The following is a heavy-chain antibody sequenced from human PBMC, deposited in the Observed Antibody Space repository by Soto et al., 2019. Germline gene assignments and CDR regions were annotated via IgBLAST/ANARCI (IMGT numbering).Heavy chain of an antibody. D-gene: IGHD5-18*01. V-gene: IGHV3-30-3*01. CDR3: ARDMDTAMIYYFDY. J-gene: IGHJ4*02. CDR2: ISYDGSNK. CDR1: GFTFSSYA. Sequence: GGSLRLSCAASGFTFSSYAMHWVRQAPGKGLEWVAVISYDGSNKYYADSVKGRFTISRDNSKNTLYLQVNSLRAEDTAVYYCARDMDTAMIYYFDYWGQGTLVTVSS.